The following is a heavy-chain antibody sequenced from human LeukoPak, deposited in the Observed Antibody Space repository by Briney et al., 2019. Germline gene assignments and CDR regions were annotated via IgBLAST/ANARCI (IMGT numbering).Heavy chain of an antibody. V-gene: IGHV3-23*01. CDR3: AKNGKDNYDMFFDF. J-gene: IGHJ4*02. D-gene: IGHD3-9*01. Sequence: GGSLRLSCAASGLTFRSDPMNWVRQAPGKGLEWVSALGDNDGRTFYADSVKGRFTISRDNSKNTLYLQMNSLRAEDTAIYYCAKNGKDNYDMFFDFWGQGTLVTVSS. CDR1: GLTFRSDP. CDR2: LGDNDGRT.